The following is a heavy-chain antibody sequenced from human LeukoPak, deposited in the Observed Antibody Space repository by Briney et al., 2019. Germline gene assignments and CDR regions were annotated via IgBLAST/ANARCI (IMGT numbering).Heavy chain of an antibody. D-gene: IGHD3-22*01. Sequence: GGSLRLSCAASGFTFSSFGMHWVRQTPGKGLEWVALISYDGSLKLYGDSVKGRFTISRDNSKNTQSLEMSSLRAEDTAVYFCVGIHITMKVMSDVWGRGTLVTVSS. CDR3: VGIHITMKVMSDV. V-gene: IGHV3-30*03. CDR1: GFTFSSFG. CDR2: ISYDGSLK. J-gene: IGHJ2*01.